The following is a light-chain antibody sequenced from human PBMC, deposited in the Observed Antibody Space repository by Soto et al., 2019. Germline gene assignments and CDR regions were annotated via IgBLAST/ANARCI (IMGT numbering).Light chain of an antibody. CDR1: QSVSSSY. J-gene: IGKJ5*01. CDR2: GAS. Sequence: ILLTQSPGTLSLSPGERATLSCRASQSVSSSYLAWYQQKPGQAPRLLIYGASSRATGIPARFSGSGSGTDFTLTISSLEPEDFAVYYCQQRSNWPPGITFGQGTRLEIK. CDR3: QQRSNWPPGIT. V-gene: IGKV3D-20*02.